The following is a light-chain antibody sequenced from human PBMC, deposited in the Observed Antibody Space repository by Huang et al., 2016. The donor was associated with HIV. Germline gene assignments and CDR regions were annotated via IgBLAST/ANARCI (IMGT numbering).Light chain of an antibody. V-gene: IGKV3-15*01. J-gene: IGKJ5*01. CDR1: QSVSSN. CDR2: GAS. Sequence: EIVMTQSPATLSVSPGEGVTLSCRASQSVSSNLAWYQQKPGQAPRLLSYGASTRATAIPARFSGSGSGTEFTLTISSLQSEDFAVYYCQQYNNWPITFGQGTRLEMK. CDR3: QQYNNWPIT.